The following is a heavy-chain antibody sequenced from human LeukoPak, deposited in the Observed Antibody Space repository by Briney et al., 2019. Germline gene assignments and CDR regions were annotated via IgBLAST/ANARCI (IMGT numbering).Heavy chain of an antibody. Sequence: SETLSLTCTVSGGSISSYYWSWIRQPAGKGLEWIGRIYTSGSPNYNPSLRSRVTISVDKSKNQFSLKLSSVTAADTAVYYCARGSSGWYYFDYWGQGTLVTVS. CDR2: IYTSGSP. J-gene: IGHJ4*02. CDR3: ARGSSGWYYFDY. CDR1: GGSISSYY. V-gene: IGHV4-4*07. D-gene: IGHD6-19*01.